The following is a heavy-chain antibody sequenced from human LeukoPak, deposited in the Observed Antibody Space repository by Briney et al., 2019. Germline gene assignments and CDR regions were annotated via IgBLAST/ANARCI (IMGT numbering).Heavy chain of an antibody. V-gene: IGHV4-39*07. CDR2: LYYSGST. Sequence: TSETLSLTCTVSGGSITSSSYYWGWIRQPPGKGLEWIGSLYYSGSTYYNPSLKSRVTISVDTSKNQFSLKLSSVTAADTAVYYCARETLDSSGYYYAFYIWGQGTMVTVSS. D-gene: IGHD3-22*01. CDR3: ARETLDSSGYYYAFYI. J-gene: IGHJ3*02. CDR1: GGSITSSSYY.